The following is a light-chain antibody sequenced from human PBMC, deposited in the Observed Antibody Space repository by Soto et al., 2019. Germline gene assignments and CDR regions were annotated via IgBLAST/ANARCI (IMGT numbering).Light chain of an antibody. CDR1: TSNIGSNY. CDR3: ATWDDSLNGFYV. Sequence: QSVLTQAPSASGAPGQGVTISCSGSTSNIGSNYVYWYQQLPGTAPKLLIYRNNQRPSGVPDRFSGSKSGTSASLAISGLRSDDEADYFCATWDDSLNGFYVFGTGTKVTAL. CDR2: RNN. J-gene: IGLJ1*01. V-gene: IGLV1-47*01.